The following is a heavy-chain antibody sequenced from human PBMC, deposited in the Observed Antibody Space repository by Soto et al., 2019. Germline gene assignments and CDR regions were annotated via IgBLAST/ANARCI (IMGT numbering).Heavy chain of an antibody. CDR2: INTDGSST. V-gene: IGHV3-74*01. D-gene: IGHD5-18*01. J-gene: IGHJ4*02. Sequence: PGGSLRLSCAASGFTFSSYWMHWVLQAPWKGLVWVSRINTDGSSTNYADFVKGRFTISRDSAKNTLYLQLNSLRAEDTAVYYCAREKRGYSPFDYWGQGSLVTVSS. CDR1: GFTFSSYW. CDR3: AREKRGYSPFDY.